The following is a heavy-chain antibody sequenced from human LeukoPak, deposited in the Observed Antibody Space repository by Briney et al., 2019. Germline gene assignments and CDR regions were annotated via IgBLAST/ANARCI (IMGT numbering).Heavy chain of an antibody. CDR3: ARYWTIAAAGTPDYFDY. Sequence: PGGSLRLSCAASGFTGSSNYMSWVRQAPGKGLEWVSVIYSGGSTYYADSVKGRFTISRDNSKNTLYLQMNSLRAEDTAVYYCARYWTIAAAGTPDYFDYWGQGTLVTVSS. D-gene: IGHD6-13*01. CDR1: GFTGSSNY. J-gene: IGHJ4*02. CDR2: IYSGGST. V-gene: IGHV3-66*01.